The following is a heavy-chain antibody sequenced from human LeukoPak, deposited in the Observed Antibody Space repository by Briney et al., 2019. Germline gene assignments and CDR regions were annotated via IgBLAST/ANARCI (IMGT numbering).Heavy chain of an antibody. V-gene: IGHV1-2*02. CDR2: INSDSGGT. Sequence: SSVNVSFKASGYTFTCDFIHGVRQAPGRGLEGMGWINSDSGGTNYARKFQGRVTMTRDTSISTAYMELSSLRSDDTAVFYCARGNIATRRGENWFDPWGQGTLVTVSS. CDR3: ARGNIATRRGENWFDP. CDR1: GYTFTCDF. D-gene: IGHD6-6*01. J-gene: IGHJ5*02.